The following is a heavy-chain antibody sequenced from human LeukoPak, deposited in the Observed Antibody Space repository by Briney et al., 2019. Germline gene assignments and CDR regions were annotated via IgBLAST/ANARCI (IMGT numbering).Heavy chain of an antibody. Sequence: GGSQRLSCAASGFTFSSYSMNWVRQAPGKGLEWVSHISSSSSTRYYADSVKGRFTLSRDNAKNSLYLQMNSLRAEDTAVYYCARAGFTFSDYFGSFFDYWGQGTLVTVPS. CDR3: ARAGFTFSDYFGSFFDY. J-gene: IGHJ4*02. CDR1: GFTFSSYS. CDR2: ISSSSSTR. D-gene: IGHD3-10*01. V-gene: IGHV3-48*01.